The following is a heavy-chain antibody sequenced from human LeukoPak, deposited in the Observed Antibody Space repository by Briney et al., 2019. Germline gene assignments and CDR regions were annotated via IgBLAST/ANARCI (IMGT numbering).Heavy chain of an antibody. CDR2: IYYSGST. CDR1: GGFISSSSYY. V-gene: IGHV4-39*01. CDR3: ARHPLGYGSFDY. Sequence: SETLSITCTATGGFISSSSYYWGWISQPPGKGLAWIGSIYYSGSTYYNPSLKSRVIISVDTSKNQFSLNLSSVTAADTAVYYCARHPLGYGSFDYWGQGTLVTVSS. D-gene: IGHD5-12*01. J-gene: IGHJ4*02.